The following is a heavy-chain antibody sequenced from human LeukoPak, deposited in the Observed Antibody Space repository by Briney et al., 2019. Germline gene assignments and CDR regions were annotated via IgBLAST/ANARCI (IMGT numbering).Heavy chain of an antibody. CDR2: IYGDTTT. CDR3: ARLTYCGGDCPRAFDI. D-gene: IGHD2-21*02. V-gene: IGHV3-48*02. CDR1: GFTFNTYG. J-gene: IGHJ3*02. Sequence: HLGGSLRLSCAASGFTFNTYGMNWVRQAPGKGLEWVSHIYGDTTTYYADSVKGRFTISRDNAKNSLYLQMNILRDEDTAVYYCARLTYCGGDCPRAFDIWGQGTMVTVSS.